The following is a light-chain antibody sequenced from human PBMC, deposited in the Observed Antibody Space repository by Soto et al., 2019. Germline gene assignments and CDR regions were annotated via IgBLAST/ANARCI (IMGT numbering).Light chain of an antibody. CDR1: SSDVGRYNY. J-gene: IGLJ1*01. V-gene: IGLV2-14*03. CDR2: DVS. Sequence: QSVLTQPASVSGSPGQSITISCTGTSSDVGRYNYVSWYQQYPGKAPKLMLYDVSKRPSGVADRFAGSKSGNTASLTISGLQPEDEADYYCSSYRSSSTYVFATGTKLTVL. CDR3: SSYRSSSTYV.